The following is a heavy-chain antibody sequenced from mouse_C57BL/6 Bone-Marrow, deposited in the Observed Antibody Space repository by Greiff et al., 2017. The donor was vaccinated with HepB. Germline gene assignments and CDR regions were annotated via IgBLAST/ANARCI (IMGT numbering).Heavy chain of an antibody. Sequence: QVQLQQSGPGLVAPSQSLSITCTVSGFSLTSYGVHWVRQPPGKGLEWLVVIWSDGSTTYNSALKSRLGISKDNSKSQVFLKMNSLQTDDTAMYYCARHDDYDVDYAMDYWGQGTSVTVSS. D-gene: IGHD2-4*01. V-gene: IGHV2-6-1*01. CDR3: ARHDDYDVDYAMDY. CDR2: IWSDGST. CDR1: GFSLTSYG. J-gene: IGHJ4*01.